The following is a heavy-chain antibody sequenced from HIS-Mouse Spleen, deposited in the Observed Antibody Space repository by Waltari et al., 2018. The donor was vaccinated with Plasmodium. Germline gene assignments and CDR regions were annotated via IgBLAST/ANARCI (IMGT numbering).Heavy chain of an antibody. J-gene: IGHJ2*01. CDR3: ASSWYWYFDL. CDR2: IKQDGSEK. D-gene: IGHD6-13*01. CDR1: GFPFSSHW. V-gene: IGHV3-7*01. Sequence: EVQLVESGGGLVQPGGSLRLSWAASGFPFSSHWMSWVRQAPGKGLGWVANIKQDGSEKYYVDSVKGRFTISRDNAKNSLYLQMNSLRAEDTAVYYCASSWYWYFDLWGRGTLVTVSS.